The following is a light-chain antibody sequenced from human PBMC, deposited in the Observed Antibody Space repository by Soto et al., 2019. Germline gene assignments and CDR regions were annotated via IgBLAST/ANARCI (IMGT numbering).Light chain of an antibody. Sequence: EIVMTQSPATLSVSPGERATLSCRASQSVSSALAWYQQKHGQAPRLLIYDVSVRATGIPDRFSGSGSGADFTLIISSLLFEDFAVYYCQQYKIWSTCGQGTKLEI. CDR2: DVS. CDR3: QQYKIWST. V-gene: IGKV3-15*01. CDR1: QSVSSA. J-gene: IGKJ2*01.